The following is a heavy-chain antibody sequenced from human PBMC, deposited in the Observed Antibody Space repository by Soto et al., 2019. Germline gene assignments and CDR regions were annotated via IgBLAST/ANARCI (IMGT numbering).Heavy chain of an antibody. J-gene: IGHJ5*02. CDR3: AKDLRPGLVVPTKSGFDP. V-gene: IGHV1-18*01. CDR1: GYTFTSYG. Sequence: ASVKVSCKASGYTFTSYGISWVRQAPGQGLEWMGWISAYNGNTNYAQKLQGRVTMTTDTSTSTAYMELRSLRAEDAAICFCAKDLRPGLVVPTKSGFDPWGQGTRVTVSS. D-gene: IGHD3-10*01. CDR2: ISAYNGNT.